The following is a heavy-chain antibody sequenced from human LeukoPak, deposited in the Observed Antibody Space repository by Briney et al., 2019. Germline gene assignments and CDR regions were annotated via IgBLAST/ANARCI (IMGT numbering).Heavy chain of an antibody. CDR2: ISSSSSYI. V-gene: IGHV3-21*01. CDR1: GFTFSGYS. D-gene: IGHD5-18*01. CDR3: VRGRYNYGYIFDY. Sequence: GGSLRLSCAASGFTFSGYSMNWIRQAPGKGLEWVSSISSSSSYIYYADSMKGRFTVSRDNARNSVYLQMNSLRVEDTAVYYCVRGRYNYGYIFDYWGQGTLVTVSS. J-gene: IGHJ4*02.